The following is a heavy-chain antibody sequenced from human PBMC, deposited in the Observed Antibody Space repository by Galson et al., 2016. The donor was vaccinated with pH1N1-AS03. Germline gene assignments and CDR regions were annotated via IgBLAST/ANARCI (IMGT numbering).Heavy chain of an antibody. CDR1: GDTFSGYG. CDR3: ARRRLDPFRGASGWYFYFYGVDV. CDR2: IIPTYGTS. V-gene: IGHV1-69*13. D-gene: IGHD6-25*01. Sequence: SVKVSCKASGDTFSGYGITWVRQAPGQGLVWMGGIIPTYGTSNYAQKFQGRVTITADESTSTTYMDLSSLRSEDTAVYFCARRRLDPFRGASGWYFYFYGVDVWGQGTTVTVSS. J-gene: IGHJ6*02.